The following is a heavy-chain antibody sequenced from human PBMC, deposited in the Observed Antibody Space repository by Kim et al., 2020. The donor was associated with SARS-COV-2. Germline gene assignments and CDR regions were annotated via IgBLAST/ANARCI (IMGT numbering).Heavy chain of an antibody. CDR2: FTSGATNT. CDR1: GFTFSSFD. D-gene: IGHD7-27*01. CDR3: GNTGGGGGGELG. J-gene: IGHJ4*02. Sequence: GGSLRLSCVTSGFTFSSFDMTWVRQAPGKGLEWVSTFTSGATNTYYTDSVKGRFTLSRDNCKSTVYLQMNSLRVEDTAIYYCGNTGGGGGGELGWGQGTL. V-gene: IGHV3-23*01.